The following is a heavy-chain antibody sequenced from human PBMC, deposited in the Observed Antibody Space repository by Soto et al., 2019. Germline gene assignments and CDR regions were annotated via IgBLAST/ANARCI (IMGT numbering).Heavy chain of an antibody. V-gene: IGHV4-34*01. CDR3: ARHKRPTQESYDNSGYWSFDY. J-gene: IGHJ4*02. Sequence: PSETLCLTCAIYGGSFSGYYWSWLLQPPGKGLEWIGEINHSGSTNYNPSLKSRVTISADTSKNQFSLKLSSVTAADTAVYYCARHKRPTQESYDNSGYWSFDYWGQGTLVTVSS. D-gene: IGHD3-22*01. CDR1: GGSFSGYY. CDR2: INHSGST.